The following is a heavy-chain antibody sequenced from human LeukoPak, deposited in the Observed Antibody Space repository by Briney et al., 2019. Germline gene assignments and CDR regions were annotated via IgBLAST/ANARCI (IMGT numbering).Heavy chain of an antibody. V-gene: IGHV1-18*01. D-gene: IGHD2-2*01. J-gene: IGHJ6*02. CDR1: GYTFTGYG. Sequence: GASVKVSCKASGYTFTGYGISWVRQAPGQGLEWMGWISAYNGNTNYAQKLQGRVTMTTDTSTSTAYMELRSLRSDDTAVYYCARVGNEACSSTSCYYYYGMDVWGQGTTVTVSS. CDR2: ISAYNGNT. CDR3: ARVGNEACSSTSCYYYYGMDV.